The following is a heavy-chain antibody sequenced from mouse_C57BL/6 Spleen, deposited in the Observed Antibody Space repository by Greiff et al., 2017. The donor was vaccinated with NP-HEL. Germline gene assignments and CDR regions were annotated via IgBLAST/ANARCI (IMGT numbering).Heavy chain of an antibody. D-gene: IGHD1-1*01. Sequence: VQLQQSGAELVKPGASVKLSCKASGYTFTSYWMQWVKQRPGQGLEWIGEIDPSDSYTNYNQKFKGKATLTVDTSSSTAYMQLSSLTSEDSAVYYCARNDYYGSSEYFDVWGTGTTVTVSS. J-gene: IGHJ1*03. V-gene: IGHV1-50*01. CDR2: IDPSDSYT. CDR3: ARNDYYGSSEYFDV. CDR1: GYTFTSYW.